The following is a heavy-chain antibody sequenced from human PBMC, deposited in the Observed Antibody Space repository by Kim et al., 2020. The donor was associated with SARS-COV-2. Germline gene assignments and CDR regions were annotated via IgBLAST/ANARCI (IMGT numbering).Heavy chain of an antibody. D-gene: IGHD3-16*01. CDR3: ARGLGEARSYYYYYGMDV. J-gene: IGHJ6*02. CDR1: GYTFTSYY. Sequence: ASVKVSCKASGYTFTSYYMHWVRQAPGQGLEWMGIINPSGGSTSYAQKFQGRVTMTRDTSTSTVYMELSSLRSEDTAVYYCARGLGEARSYYYYYGMDVWGQGTTVTVSS. V-gene: IGHV1-46*01. CDR2: INPSGGST.